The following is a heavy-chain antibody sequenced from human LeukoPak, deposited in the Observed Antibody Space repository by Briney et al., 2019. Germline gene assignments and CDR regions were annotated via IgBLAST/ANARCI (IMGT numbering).Heavy chain of an antibody. Sequence: SETLSLTCTLFGDSVTGYYLNWVRQPPGKGLEWIGHIYKIGTTNYNPSLKSRLTISADTSKNQFSLKLRSVTAADTAVYYCVIGVGWQPDYWGQGALVTVSS. CDR1: GDSVTGYY. D-gene: IGHD2-15*01. J-gene: IGHJ4*02. CDR2: IYKIGTT. CDR3: VIGVGWQPDY. V-gene: IGHV4-59*02.